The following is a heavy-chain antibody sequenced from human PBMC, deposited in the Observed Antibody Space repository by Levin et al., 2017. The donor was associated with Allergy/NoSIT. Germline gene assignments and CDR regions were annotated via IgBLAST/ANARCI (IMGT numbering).Heavy chain of an antibody. CDR3: ARDYSSVVSNWFDP. D-gene: IGHD6-25*01. V-gene: IGHV1-69*06. CDR2: IIPIFGTA. CDR1: GGTFSSYA. J-gene: IGHJ5*02. Sequence: SVKVSCKASGGTFSSYAISWVRQAPGQGLEWMGGIIPIFGTANYAQKFQGRVTITADKSTSTAYMELSSLRSEDTAVYYCARDYSSVVSNWFDPWGQGTLVTVSS.